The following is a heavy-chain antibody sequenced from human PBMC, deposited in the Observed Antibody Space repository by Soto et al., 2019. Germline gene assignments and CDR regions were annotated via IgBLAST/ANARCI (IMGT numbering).Heavy chain of an antibody. D-gene: IGHD3-22*01. J-gene: IGHJ6*02. CDR1: QYSFTNYC. V-gene: IGHV1-46*01. CDR2: INPSGGST. Sequence: QVQLVQYGAEAKTPGASVNVSCKASQYSFTNYCVHWVRQAPGQGLEWMGVINPSGGSTKYAQRFRGRVTMTRDTSTSTVYMDLRSLRPEDTAVYFCARALYDTDSVPVGAESRYYVMDVWGRGTTVTVS. CDR3: ARALYDTDSVPVGAESRYYVMDV.